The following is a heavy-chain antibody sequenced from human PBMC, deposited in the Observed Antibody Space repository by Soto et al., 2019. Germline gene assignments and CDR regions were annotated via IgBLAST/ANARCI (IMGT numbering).Heavy chain of an antibody. CDR1: GFTFSNAW. CDR2: IKSKTDGGTT. D-gene: IGHD6-13*01. CDR3: TTCESSRYNGHQNYYGMDV. V-gene: IGHV3-15*01. J-gene: IGHJ6*02. Sequence: RRVSCAASGFTFSNAWMIWVRQAPGKGLEWVGRIKSKTDGGTTDYAAPVKGRFTISRDDSKNTLYLQMNSLKTEDTAVYYCTTCESSRYNGHQNYYGMDVWGQVTTVTVSS.